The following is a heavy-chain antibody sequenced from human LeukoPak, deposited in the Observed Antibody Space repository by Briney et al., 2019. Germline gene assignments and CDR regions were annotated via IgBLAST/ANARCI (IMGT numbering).Heavy chain of an antibody. V-gene: IGHV1-46*01. J-gene: IGHJ4*02. CDR1: GYTFTSYY. D-gene: IGHD6-13*01. CDR2: INPSGGST. CDR3: ARGSGSSWYIRYFDY. Sequence: ASVKVSCKASGYTFTSYYMHWVRQAPGQGLEWMGIINPSGGSTSYAQKFQGRVTMTRDMSTSTVYMELSSLRSEDTAVYYCARGSGSSWYIRYFDYWGQGTLVTVSS.